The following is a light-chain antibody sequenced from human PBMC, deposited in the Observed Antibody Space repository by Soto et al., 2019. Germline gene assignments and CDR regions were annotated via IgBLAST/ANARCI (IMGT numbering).Light chain of an antibody. CDR2: AAS. CDR3: QQYYSYPVT. CDR1: QGISSY. V-gene: IGKV1-8*01. Sequence: AIRMTQSPSSFSASTGDRVTITCRASQGISSYLAWYQQKPGKAPKLLIYAASTLQSGVPSRFSGSGSGTDFPLTISRLQSEDFATYYCQQYYSYPVTFGQGTRLEIK. J-gene: IGKJ5*01.